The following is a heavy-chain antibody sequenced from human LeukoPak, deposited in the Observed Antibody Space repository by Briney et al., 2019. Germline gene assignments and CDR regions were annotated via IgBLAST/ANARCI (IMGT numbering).Heavy chain of an antibody. CDR3: AKNHDSNGYHTDDAFDV. CDR1: GFTFSSYA. V-gene: IGHV3-23*01. D-gene: IGHD3-22*01. CDR2: ISGSGGST. Sequence: PGGSLRLSCAASGFTFSSYAMSWVRQAPGKGLEWVSAISGSGGSTYYADSVKGRFTISRDKSKNNLYLQMNSLRAEDTAVYYCAKNHDSNGYHTDDAFDVWGQGTMVTVSS. J-gene: IGHJ3*01.